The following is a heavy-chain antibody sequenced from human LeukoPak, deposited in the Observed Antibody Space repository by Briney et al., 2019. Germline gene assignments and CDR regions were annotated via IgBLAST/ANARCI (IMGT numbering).Heavy chain of an antibody. CDR2: TYYRSTWYN. CDR1: GDSVSGGSAA. D-gene: IGHD5/OR15-5a*01. CDR3: AGITGVYGFGTFDI. Sequence: SQTLSLTCVISGDSVSGGSAAWNWIRQSPSRGLEWLGRTYYRSTWYNDYAESVKGRITFTPDTSKNQFSLQLNSVTPEDTAVYYCAGITGVYGFGTFDIWGQGTVVTVSP. J-gene: IGHJ3*02. V-gene: IGHV6-1*01.